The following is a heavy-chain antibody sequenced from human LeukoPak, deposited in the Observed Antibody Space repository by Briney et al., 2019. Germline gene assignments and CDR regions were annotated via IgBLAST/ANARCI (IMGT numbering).Heavy chain of an antibody. D-gene: IGHD1-26*01. CDR2: LSSDGSDK. J-gene: IGHJ4*02. Sequence: GGSLRLSCAASGFPFSSHGMHWVRQAPGKGLEWVAVLSSDGSDKYYTDSVKGRFTISRDNSKNTLYLQMNSLRVDDTAVYYCAKAGLGFHFDFWGQGTLVTVSS. V-gene: IGHV3-30*18. CDR1: GFPFSSHG. CDR3: AKAGLGFHFDF.